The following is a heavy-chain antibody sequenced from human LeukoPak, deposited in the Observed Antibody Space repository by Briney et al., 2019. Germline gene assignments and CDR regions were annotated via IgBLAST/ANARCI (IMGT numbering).Heavy chain of an antibody. CDR2: INHSGST. J-gene: IGHJ4*02. CDR1: GGSFSGYY. Sequence: TSETLSLTCAVYGGSFSGYYWSWIRQPPGKWLEWIGEINHSGSTNYNPSLKSRVTISVDTSKNQFSLKLSSVTAADTAVYYCARALSKYSSGWYSSRGGLDYWGQGTLVTVSS. D-gene: IGHD6-19*01. CDR3: ARALSKYSSGWYSSRGGLDY. V-gene: IGHV4-34*01.